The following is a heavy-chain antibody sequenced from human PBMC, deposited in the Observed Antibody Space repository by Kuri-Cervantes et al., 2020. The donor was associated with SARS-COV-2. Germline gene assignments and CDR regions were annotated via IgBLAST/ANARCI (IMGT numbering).Heavy chain of an antibody. D-gene: IGHD4-17*01. CDR2: ISSSSSYI. Sequence: GESLKISCAASGFTFSSYSMNWVRQAPGKGLEWVSSISSSSSYIYYAGSVKGRFTISRDNAKNSLYLQMNSLRAEDTAVYYCAKEPSTVTTFYWGQGTLVTVSS. J-gene: IGHJ4*02. CDR3: AKEPSTVTTFY. V-gene: IGHV3-21*04. CDR1: GFTFSSYS.